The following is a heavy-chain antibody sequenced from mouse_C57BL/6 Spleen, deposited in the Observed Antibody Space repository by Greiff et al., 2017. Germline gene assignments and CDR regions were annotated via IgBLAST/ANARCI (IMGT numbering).Heavy chain of an antibody. CDR2: INPNNGGT. V-gene: IGHV1-26*01. D-gene: IGHD4-1*01. J-gene: IGHJ3*01. Sequence: SGPELVKPGASVKISCKASGYTFTDYYMNWVKQSHGKSLESIGDINPNNGGTSYNQKFKGKATLTVDKSSSTAYMELRSLTSEDSAVYYCASWDWFAYWGQGTLVTVSA. CDR1: GYTFTDYY. CDR3: ASWDWFAY.